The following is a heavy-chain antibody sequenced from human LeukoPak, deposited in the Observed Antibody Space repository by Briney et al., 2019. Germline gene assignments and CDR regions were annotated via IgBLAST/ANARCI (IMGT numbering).Heavy chain of an antibody. V-gene: IGHV4-4*02. Sequence: PSETLSLTCSVSIGSISSSKWWSWVRQSPVKGLEWIGEIYLYGTTNYNPSFTSRVTMSVDRSRDQFSLKLTSVTAADTAVYYCARQKWEQQGRDYYFNGLDVWGPGTTVIVSS. CDR1: IGSISSSKW. J-gene: IGHJ6*02. CDR2: IYLYGTT. D-gene: IGHD1/OR15-1a*01. CDR3: ARQKWEQQGRDYYFNGLDV.